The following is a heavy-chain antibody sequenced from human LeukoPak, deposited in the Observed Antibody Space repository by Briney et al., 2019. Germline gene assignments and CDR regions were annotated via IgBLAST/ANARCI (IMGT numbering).Heavy chain of an antibody. CDR3: ARRGPNGNFRDGFDF. D-gene: IGHD1-7*01. V-gene: IGHV4-31*03. J-gene: IGHJ4*02. Sequence: SETLSLTCTVSGGSINRGGFYWSWIRQHPGKGLEWIGNIYYSGSTYYNPSLESRVTMSVDTSKNQFSLKLNSVTAADTAVYYCARRGPNGNFRDGFDFWGQGTLVTVSA. CDR2: IYYSGST. CDR1: GGSINRGGFY.